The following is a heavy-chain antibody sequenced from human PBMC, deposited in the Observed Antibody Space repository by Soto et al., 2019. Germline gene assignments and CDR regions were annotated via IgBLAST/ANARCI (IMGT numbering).Heavy chain of an antibody. V-gene: IGHV3-30*18. J-gene: IGHJ6*02. Sequence: GGSLRLSCAASGFTFSSYGMHWVRQAPGKGLEWVAVISYDGNNKYYADSVKGRFTISRDNSKNTLYLQMNSLRAEDTAVYYCAKEKPYCGGDCFGDYYYGMDVWGQGTTVTVSS. CDR1: GFTFSSYG. CDR2: ISYDGNNK. D-gene: IGHD2-21*02. CDR3: AKEKPYCGGDCFGDYYYGMDV.